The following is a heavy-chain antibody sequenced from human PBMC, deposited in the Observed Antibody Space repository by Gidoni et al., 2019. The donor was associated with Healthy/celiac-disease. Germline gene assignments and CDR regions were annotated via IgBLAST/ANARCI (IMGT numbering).Heavy chain of an antibody. CDR3: ARDSELLSPTPYNWFDP. D-gene: IGHD2-15*01. CDR2: IWYDGSNK. CDR1: GFTFSSYG. Sequence: QVQLVESGGGVVQPGRSLRLSCAASGFTFSSYGMHWVRQAPGKGLEWVAVIWYDGSNKYYADSVKGRFTISRDNSKNTLYLQMNSLRAEDTAVYYCARDSELLSPTPYNWFDPWGQGTLVTVSS. V-gene: IGHV3-33*01. J-gene: IGHJ5*02.